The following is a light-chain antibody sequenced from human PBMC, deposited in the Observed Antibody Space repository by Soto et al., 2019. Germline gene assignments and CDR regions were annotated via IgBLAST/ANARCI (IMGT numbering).Light chain of an antibody. Sequence: DIQMNQSPSTLSASVGDRVTITCRASHSISNWLAWYQQKPGQAPNLLIYDASTLESGVPSRFRGSGSGTEFTLTISSLQPDDFAAYYCQQYNTDPFSFGGGTKVDI. V-gene: IGKV1-5*01. J-gene: IGKJ4*01. CDR3: QQYNTDPFS. CDR2: DAS. CDR1: HSISNW.